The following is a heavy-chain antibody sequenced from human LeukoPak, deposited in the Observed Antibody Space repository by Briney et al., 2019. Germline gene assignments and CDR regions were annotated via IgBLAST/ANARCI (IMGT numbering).Heavy chain of an antibody. Sequence: GGSLRLSCAASGXTFSSYTLHWVRQAPGKGLEWVAVMSYDGSTKFYADSVKGRFTVSRDNSKNTLYLQMNSLRDEDTALYYCARREMTTTLDSWGQGTLVTVSS. D-gene: IGHD5-24*01. CDR2: MSYDGSTK. CDR3: ARREMTTTLDS. CDR1: GXTFSSYT. J-gene: IGHJ4*02. V-gene: IGHV3-30-3*01.